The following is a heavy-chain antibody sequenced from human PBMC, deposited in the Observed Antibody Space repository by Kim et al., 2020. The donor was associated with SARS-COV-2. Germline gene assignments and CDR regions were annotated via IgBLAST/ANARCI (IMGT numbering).Heavy chain of an antibody. V-gene: IGHV4-39*01. D-gene: IGHD3-16*02. Sequence: SETLSLTCTVSGGSISSSSYYWGWLLQPPGKGLEWIGSIYYSGSTYYNPSLKSRVTISVDTSKNQFSLKLSSVTAADTAVYYCAMSVGGSYRHLYYYYGMDVCGQGTTVTVSS. CDR3: AMSVGGSYRHLYYYYGMDV. CDR1: GGSISSSSYY. J-gene: IGHJ6*02. CDR2: IYYSGST.